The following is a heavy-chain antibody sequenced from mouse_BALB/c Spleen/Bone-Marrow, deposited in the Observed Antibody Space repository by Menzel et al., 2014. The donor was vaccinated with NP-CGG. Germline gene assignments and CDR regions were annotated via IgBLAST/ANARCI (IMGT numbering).Heavy chain of an antibody. D-gene: IGHD4-1*01. CDR2: IHPNSGNT. V-gene: IGHV1S130*01. CDR1: GYTFTSSW. J-gene: IGHJ2*02. CDR3: ARSGFDY. Sequence: QVQLQQSGSVLVRPGASVKLSCKASGYTFTSSWMHWAKQRPGQGLEWIGEIHPNSGNTNYNEKFKGKATLTVDTSSSTAYVDLISLTSEDFAVYYCARSGFDYWGQGTSLTVSS.